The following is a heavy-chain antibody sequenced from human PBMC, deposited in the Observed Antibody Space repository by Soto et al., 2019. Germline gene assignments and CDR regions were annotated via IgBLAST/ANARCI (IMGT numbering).Heavy chain of an antibody. Sequence: SVKVSCKASGGTFSSYAISWVRQAPGQGLEWMGGIIPNDGTGNYAQKFEDRVTMTTAASTNTVFLELRSLKSDDTALYYFARDRLRGYDSSGFYSWGQGTMVTVSS. V-gene: IGHV1-69*05. D-gene: IGHD3-22*01. J-gene: IGHJ4*02. CDR1: GGTFSSYA. CDR2: IIPNDGTG. CDR3: ARDRLRGYDSSGFYS.